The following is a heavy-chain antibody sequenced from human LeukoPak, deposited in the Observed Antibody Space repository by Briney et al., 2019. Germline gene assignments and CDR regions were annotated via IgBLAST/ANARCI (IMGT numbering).Heavy chain of an antibody. CDR2: IYHSGST. CDR3: ARDLTTRGWYFDL. D-gene: IGHD3-9*01. V-gene: IGHV4-30-2*01. J-gene: IGHJ2*01. Sequence: SETLSLTCAVSGRSISSGGYAGSWIRQPPGKGLEWIGYIYHSGSTYYNPSLKSRVTISVDRSKNQFSLKLSSVTAADTAVYYCARDLTTRGWYFDLWGRGTLVTVSS. CDR1: GRSISSGGYA.